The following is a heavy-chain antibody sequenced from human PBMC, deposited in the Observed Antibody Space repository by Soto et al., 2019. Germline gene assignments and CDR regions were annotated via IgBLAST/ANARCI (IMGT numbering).Heavy chain of an antibody. J-gene: IGHJ6*03. D-gene: IGHD1-1*01. CDR2: INPNSGGT. Sequence: VEVCSESAGYSLTVDYVGWGLQDTGQGLEWMGWINPNSGGTNYAQKFQGWVTMTRDTSISTAYMELSRLRSDDTAVYYCARALGTRYYYYMDVWGKGTTVTVSS. CDR1: GYSLTVDY. CDR3: ARALGTRYYYYMDV. V-gene: IGHV1-2*04.